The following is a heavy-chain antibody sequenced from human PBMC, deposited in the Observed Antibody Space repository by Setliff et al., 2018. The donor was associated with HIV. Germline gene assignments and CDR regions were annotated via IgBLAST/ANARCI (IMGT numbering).Heavy chain of an antibody. J-gene: IGHJ6*03. CDR1: GYSFTSYW. CDR2: IYPGDSDT. D-gene: IGHD3-3*01. V-gene: IGHV5-51*01. CDR3: ARQVGYNFWSGYYTRDYYYYMDV. Sequence: GESLKISCKGSGYSFTSYWIGWVRQMPGKGLEWMGIIYPGDSDTRYSPSFQGQVTISADKSISTAYLQWSSLKASDTAMYYCARQVGYNFWSGYYTRDYYYYMDVWGKGTTVTVS.